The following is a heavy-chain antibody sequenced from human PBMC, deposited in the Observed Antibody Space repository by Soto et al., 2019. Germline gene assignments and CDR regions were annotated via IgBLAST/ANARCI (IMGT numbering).Heavy chain of an antibody. Sequence: SETLSLTCSVSGASFSSSSYYWGWIRQPPEKGLEWIATMYYSGTTYYNPSLKSRVTVSIDTSKDQFSLKLTSVTAADTAMYYCATHPAILATPFYGMDFWGHGPTVTVSS. J-gene: IGHJ6*02. CDR2: MYYSGTT. CDR3: ATHPAILATPFYGMDF. CDR1: GASFSSSSYY. D-gene: IGHD3-3*01. V-gene: IGHV4-39*01.